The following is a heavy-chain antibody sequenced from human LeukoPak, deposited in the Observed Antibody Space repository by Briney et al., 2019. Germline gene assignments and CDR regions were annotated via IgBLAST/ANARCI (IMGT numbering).Heavy chain of an antibody. CDR3: ARDQTYYYYYGRDV. J-gene: IGHJ6*04. V-gene: IGHV3-21*01. Sequence: GGSLRLSCAASGFTFSSYSMNWVRQAPGKGLEWVSSISSSSSYIYYADSVEGRFTISRDNAKNSLYLQMNRLRAEDTAVYYCARDQTYYYYYGRDVWGKGTTVSVSS. CDR2: ISSSSSYI. CDR1: GFTFSSYS.